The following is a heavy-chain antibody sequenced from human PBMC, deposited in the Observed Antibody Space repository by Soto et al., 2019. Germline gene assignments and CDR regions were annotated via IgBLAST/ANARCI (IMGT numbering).Heavy chain of an antibody. V-gene: IGHV3-30-3*01. CDR1: GFSFSKYA. CDR3: AAHGSGTSFYFDY. Sequence: QVQLVESGGGVVQPGRSLRLSCAASGFSFSKYAMHWVRQAPAKGLEWVAVITSDGSDEFYADSVKGRFTISRDNSKNTLYLQMTSLRAEDPAVYYCAAHGSGTSFYFDYWGQGTLVTVSS. CDR2: ITSDGSDE. J-gene: IGHJ4*02. D-gene: IGHD3-10*01.